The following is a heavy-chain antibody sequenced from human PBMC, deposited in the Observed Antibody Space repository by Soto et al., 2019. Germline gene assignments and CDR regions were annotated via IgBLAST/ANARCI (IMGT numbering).Heavy chain of an antibody. V-gene: IGHV1-8*01. CDR1: GYTFTSYD. J-gene: IGHJ4*02. D-gene: IGHD1-1*01. CDR3: AGPWNKQ. CDR2: MNPNSGNT. Sequence: QVQLVQSGAEVKKPGASVKVSCKASGYTFTSYDINWVRQATGQGLEWMGWMNPNSGNTGYAQKFQGRVTMTRDTSISTAYMERSSLRDVDTALYYCAGPWNKQWGQGTPVTVSS.